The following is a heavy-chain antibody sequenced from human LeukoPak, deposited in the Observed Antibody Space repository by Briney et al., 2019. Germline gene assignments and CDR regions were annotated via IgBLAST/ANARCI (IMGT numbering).Heavy chain of an antibody. CDR2: INHSGST. CDR3: ARGDNYGYRY. D-gene: IGHD5-18*01. Sequence: SETLSLTCAVYGGSFSGYYWSWIRQPPGRGLEWIGEINHSGSTNYNPSLKSRVTISVDTSKNQFSLKLSSVTAADTAVYYCARGDNYGYRYWGQGTLVTVSS. V-gene: IGHV4-34*01. CDR1: GGSFSGYY. J-gene: IGHJ4*02.